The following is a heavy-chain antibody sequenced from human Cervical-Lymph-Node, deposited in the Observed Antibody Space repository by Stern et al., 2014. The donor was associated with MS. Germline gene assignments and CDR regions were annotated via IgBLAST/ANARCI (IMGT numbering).Heavy chain of an antibody. J-gene: IGHJ4*02. CDR1: NGSISGYF. CDR3: ARGSAARPGY. D-gene: IGHD6-6*01. Sequence: QLQLQESGPGLVKPSETLSLTCTVSNGSISGYFWTWIRQPPGKGLEWIGYICHGGSANYNPSLSSRVTMSLDTSKKQFSLKLNSVTTADTAVYYCARGSAARPGYWGPGALVTVSS. CDR2: ICHGGSA. V-gene: IGHV4-59*01.